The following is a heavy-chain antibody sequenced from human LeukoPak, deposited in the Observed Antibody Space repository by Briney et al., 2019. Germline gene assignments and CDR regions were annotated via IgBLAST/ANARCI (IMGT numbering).Heavy chain of an antibody. CDR1: GGSISSGGYY. CDR3: ARDLGADGDYSNLFDY. J-gene: IGHJ4*02. Sequence: SETLSLTCTVSGGSISSGGYYWSWIRQHPGKGPEWIGYIYYSGSTYYNPSLKSRVTISVDTSKNQFSLKLSSVTAADTAVYYCARDLGADGDYSNLFDYWGQGTLVTVSS. V-gene: IGHV4-31*03. CDR2: IYYSGST. D-gene: IGHD4-17*01.